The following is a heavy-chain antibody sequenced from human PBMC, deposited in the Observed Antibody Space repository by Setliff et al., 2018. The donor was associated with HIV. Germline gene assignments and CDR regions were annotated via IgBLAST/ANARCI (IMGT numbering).Heavy chain of an antibody. CDR1: GFSFSNYA. CDR3: AKTLVVVASPLDF. Sequence: GSLRLSCAASGFSFSNYAMSWVRQAPGKGLEWVSSVIRGGHNTFYADSVKGRFTISRDNSKDTLYLQMSGLTAEDTAIYYCAKTLVVVASPLDFWGQGTLVTVS. J-gene: IGHJ4*02. D-gene: IGHD2-15*01. V-gene: IGHV3-23*01. CDR2: VIRGGHNT.